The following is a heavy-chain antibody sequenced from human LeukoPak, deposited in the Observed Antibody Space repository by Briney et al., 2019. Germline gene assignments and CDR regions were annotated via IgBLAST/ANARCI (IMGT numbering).Heavy chain of an antibody. CDR1: GGSFSGYY. CDR3: ARGRKRDGYNYGY. V-gene: IGHV4-34*01. J-gene: IGHJ4*02. CDR2: INHSGST. Sequence: PSETLSLTCAVYGGSFSGYYWSWIRQPPGKGLGWIGEINHSGSTNYNPSLKSRVTISVDTSKNQFSLKLSSVTAADTAVYYCARGRKRDGYNYGYWGQGTLVTVSS. D-gene: IGHD5-24*01.